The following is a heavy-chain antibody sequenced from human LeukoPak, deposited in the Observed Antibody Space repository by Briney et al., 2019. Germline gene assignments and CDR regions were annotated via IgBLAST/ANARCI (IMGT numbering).Heavy chain of an antibody. CDR2: IYTSGST. V-gene: IGHV4-4*07. D-gene: IGHD1-26*01. CDR3: ARGGSRQNYYYNYMDV. J-gene: IGHJ6*03. CDR1: GGSISSYY. Sequence: SETLSLTCTVSGGSISSYYWSWIRQPAGKGLEWIGRIYTSGSTNYNPSLKSRVTISIDRSKNQFSLKLTSVTAADTAVYYCARGGSRQNYYYNYMDVWGKGTTVTVSS.